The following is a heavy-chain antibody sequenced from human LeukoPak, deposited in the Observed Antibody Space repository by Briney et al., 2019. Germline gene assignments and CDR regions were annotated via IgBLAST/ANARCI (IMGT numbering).Heavy chain of an antibody. D-gene: IGHD2-15*01. V-gene: IGHV1-18*01. CDR1: GYTFTSYG. Sequence: ASVKVSCKASGYTFTSYGISWVRQAPGQGLEWMGWISAYNGNTNYAQKLQGRVTMTTDTSTSTAYMELRSLRSDDTAVYYCARGAHCSGGSCYSVCFDYWGQGTPVTVSS. CDR3: ARGAHCSGGSCYSVCFDY. J-gene: IGHJ4*02. CDR2: ISAYNGNT.